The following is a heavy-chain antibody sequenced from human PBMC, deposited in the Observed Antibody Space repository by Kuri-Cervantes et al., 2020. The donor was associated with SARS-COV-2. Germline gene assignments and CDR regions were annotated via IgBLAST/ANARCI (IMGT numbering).Heavy chain of an antibody. CDR3: ARNPPRSSSWYAQACYALDI. CDR1: GGSISSCY. D-gene: IGHD6-13*01. Sequence: GSLRLSCTVSGGSISSCYWSWIRQPPGKGPGWFGYIYYSGSTNSNPSLKRRVTMSIDTSRNQFSLRLSSVTAADTAVYYCARNPPRSSSWYAQACYALDIWGQGTTVTVSS. V-gene: IGHV4-59*08. J-gene: IGHJ3*02. CDR2: IYYSGST.